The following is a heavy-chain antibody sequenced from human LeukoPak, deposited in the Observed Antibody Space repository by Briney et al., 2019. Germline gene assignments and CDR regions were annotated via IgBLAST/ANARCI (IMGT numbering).Heavy chain of an antibody. CDR1: GFTFSNYV. CDR3: AKVRLSSRNAIDN. Sequence: GGSLRLSCAASGFTFSNYVMTWVRQAPGKGLERVSSISNGGVGTYYADSLKGRFTISRDNSNNSLRLQMNSLRGEDTAVYYCAKVRLSSRNAIDNWGQGTLVTVSS. J-gene: IGHJ4*02. D-gene: IGHD6-6*01. CDR2: ISNGGVGT. V-gene: IGHV3-23*01.